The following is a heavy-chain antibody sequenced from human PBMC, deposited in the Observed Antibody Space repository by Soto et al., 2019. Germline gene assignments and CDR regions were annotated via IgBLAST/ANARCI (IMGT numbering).Heavy chain of an antibody. V-gene: IGHV3-33*01. J-gene: IGHJ4*02. D-gene: IGHD5-12*01. Sequence: QVQLVESGGGVVQPGRSRRLSCEASGFTFSNYGMHWVRQAPGKGLEWVAVIWNDGSSRYYADSVKGRFTVSRDNSKNTLFLQMNNVRDEDTAVYYCARPDLVAAIGAALDYWGQGTLVTVSS. CDR3: ARPDLVAAIGAALDY. CDR2: IWNDGSSR. CDR1: GFTFSNYG.